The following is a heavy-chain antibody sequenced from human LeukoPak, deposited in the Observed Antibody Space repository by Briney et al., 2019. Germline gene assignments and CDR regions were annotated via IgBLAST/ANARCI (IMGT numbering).Heavy chain of an antibody. CDR1: GFTFSSYW. Sequence: GSLRLSCAASGFTFSSYWMHWVRQAPGKGLVWVSRINSDGSSTSYADSVKGRFTISRDNAKNTLYLQMNSLRAEDTAVYYCARELGNWNYFDYWGQGTLVTVSS. CDR2: INSDGSST. CDR3: ARELGNWNYFDY. J-gene: IGHJ4*02. V-gene: IGHV3-74*01. D-gene: IGHD1-1*01.